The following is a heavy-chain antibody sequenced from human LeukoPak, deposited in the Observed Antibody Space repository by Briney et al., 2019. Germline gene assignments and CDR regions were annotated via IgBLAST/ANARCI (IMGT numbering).Heavy chain of an antibody. CDR3: ARVEGSGGDFDY. V-gene: IGHV4-59*08. Sequence: SETLSLTCTVSDGSISSYYWSWIRQPPGKGLEWIGHIYDSGSTYYNPSLKSRVTISVDTSKNQFSLKLSSVTAADTAVYYCARVEGSGGDFDYWGQGTLVTVSS. J-gene: IGHJ4*02. D-gene: IGHD3-16*01. CDR2: IYDSGST. CDR1: DGSISSYY.